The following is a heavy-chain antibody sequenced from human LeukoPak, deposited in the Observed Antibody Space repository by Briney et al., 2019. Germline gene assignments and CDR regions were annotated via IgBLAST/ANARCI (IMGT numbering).Heavy chain of an antibody. D-gene: IGHD6-13*01. V-gene: IGHV3-72*01. CDR2: ITNTPNNYAS. CDR3: ARDTATALDC. J-gene: IGHJ4*02. CDR1: GFTFTDHY. Sequence: GGSLRLSCASSGFTFTDHYMDWVRQAPGKGLEWIGRITNTPNNYASQYAASVGGRFTISRDDSKSSLFLQMNSLKTEDTAIYFCARDTATALDCWGQGTLVTVSS.